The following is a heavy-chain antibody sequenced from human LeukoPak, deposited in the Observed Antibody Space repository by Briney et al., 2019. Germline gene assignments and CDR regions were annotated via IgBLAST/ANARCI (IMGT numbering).Heavy chain of an antibody. CDR2: GSGGST. D-gene: IGHD3-22*01. V-gene: IGHV3-23*01. CDR3: AKGPTYYYDSSGYFFDY. Sequence: GSGGSTYYADSVKGRFTISIDNSKNTLYLQMNSLRAEDTAVYYCAKGPTYYYDSSGYFFDYWGQGTLVTVSS. J-gene: IGHJ4*02.